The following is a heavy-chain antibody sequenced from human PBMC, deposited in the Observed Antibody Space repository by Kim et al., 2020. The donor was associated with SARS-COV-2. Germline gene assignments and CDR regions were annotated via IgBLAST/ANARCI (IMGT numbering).Heavy chain of an antibody. D-gene: IGHD3-22*01. CDR3: ARLKKYYYDSSGYNFDY. CDR1: GGSFSGYY. V-gene: IGHV4-34*01. J-gene: IGHJ4*01. Sequence: SETLSLTCAVYGGSFSGYYWSWIRQPPGKGLEWIGEINHSGSTNYNPSLKSRVTISVDTSKNQFSLKLSSVTAADTAVYYCARLKKYYYDSSGYNFDYWG. CDR2: INHSGST.